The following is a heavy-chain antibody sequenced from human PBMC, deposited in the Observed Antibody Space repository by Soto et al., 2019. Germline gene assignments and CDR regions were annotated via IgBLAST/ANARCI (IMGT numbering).Heavy chain of an antibody. D-gene: IGHD6-19*01. CDR2: ISYDGREI. V-gene: IGHV3-30-3*01. J-gene: IGHJ4*02. CDR1: GFTFNHYA. CDR3: ARDPVAVTGSFVDS. Sequence: QVQLLESGGGVVQPGRSLRLSCAVSGFTFNHYAFHWVRQAPGKGLEWVSVISYDGREIYYADPVKGRFTISRDSSNNMVYLYMNTLRPDDMAVYYCARDPVAVTGSFVDSWGQGTLVTVSS.